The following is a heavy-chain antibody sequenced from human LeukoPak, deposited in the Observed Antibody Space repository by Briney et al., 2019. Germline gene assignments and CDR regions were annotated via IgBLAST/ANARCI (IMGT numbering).Heavy chain of an antibody. D-gene: IGHD6-19*01. J-gene: IGHJ5*02. CDR2: INLSGGST. V-gene: IGHV1-46*01. CDR1: GYTFTSYY. CDR3: ARDPLSLAVDSNWFDP. Sequence: ASVKVSCKPSGYTFTSYYMHWVRQAPGQGLEWMGLINLSGGSTNYAQKFQGRVTMTRDTSTSTVYMELSSLRSEDTAVYYCARDPLSLAVDSNWFDPWGQGTLVTVSS.